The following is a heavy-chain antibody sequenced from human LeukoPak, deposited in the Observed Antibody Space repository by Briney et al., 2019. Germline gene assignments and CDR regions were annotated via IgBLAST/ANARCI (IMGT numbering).Heavy chain of an antibody. J-gene: IGHJ4*02. Sequence: PGGSLRLSCAASGFTFSSYWMSWVRQAPGKGLEWVANIKQDGSEKYYVDSVKGRFTISRDNAKNSLYLQMNSLRAEDTAVYYCARDRPTIIAGYFDYWGQGTLVTVSS. D-gene: IGHD5-24*01. V-gene: IGHV3-7*01. CDR2: IKQDGSEK. CDR1: GFTFSSYW. CDR3: ARDRPTIIAGYFDY.